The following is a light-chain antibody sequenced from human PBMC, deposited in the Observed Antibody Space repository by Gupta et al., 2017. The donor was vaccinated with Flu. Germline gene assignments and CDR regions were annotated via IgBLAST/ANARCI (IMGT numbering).Light chain of an antibody. CDR3: RQALQLPWT. V-gene: IGKV2-28*01. CDR2: LGS. J-gene: IGKJ1*01. Sequence: DIVMTQSPLSLPVTPGEPASISCRSSQSLLYSNGYNYLDWYLQKPGQSPQLLIYLGSNRASGVPDRFSGSGSGTDFTLKISMVDAEDVGVYYCRQALQLPWTFGQGTKVEIK. CDR1: QSLLYSNGYNY.